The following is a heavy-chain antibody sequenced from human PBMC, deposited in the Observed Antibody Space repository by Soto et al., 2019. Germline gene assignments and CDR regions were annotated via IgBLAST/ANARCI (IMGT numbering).Heavy chain of an antibody. CDR3: ASWVAAAGGTYFDY. V-gene: IGHV4-39*01. D-gene: IGHD6-13*01. CDR2: IYYSGST. J-gene: IGHJ4*02. CDR1: GGSISSSSYY. Sequence: SETLSLTCTVSGGSISSSSYYWGWIRQPPGKGLEWIGSIYYSGSTYYNPSLKSRVTISVDTSKNQFSLKLSSVTAADTAVYYCASWVAAAGGTYFDYWGQGTLVTVSS.